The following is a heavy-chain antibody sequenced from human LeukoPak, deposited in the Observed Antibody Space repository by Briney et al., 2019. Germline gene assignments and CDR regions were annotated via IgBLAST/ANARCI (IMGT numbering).Heavy chain of an antibody. CDR1: GGSFSGYY. CDR3: ARAGSGSYSG. J-gene: IGHJ4*02. Sequence: SETLSLTCAVYGGSFSGYYWSWIRQPPGKGLEWIGEINHSGSTNYNPPLKSRVTISVDTSKNQFSLKLSSVTAADTAVYYCARAGSGSYSGWGQGTLVTVSS. D-gene: IGHD1-26*01. CDR2: INHSGST. V-gene: IGHV4-34*01.